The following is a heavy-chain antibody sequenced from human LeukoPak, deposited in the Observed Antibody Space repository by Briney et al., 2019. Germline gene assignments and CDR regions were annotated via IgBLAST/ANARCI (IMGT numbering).Heavy chain of an antibody. CDR3: ARGRGGYYYDSSGTRTAIDY. V-gene: IGHV4-34*01. J-gene: IGHJ4*02. CDR1: GGSISSYY. CDR2: INHSGST. D-gene: IGHD3-22*01. Sequence: SETLSLTCTVSGGSISSYYWSWIRQPPGKGLEWIGEINHSGSTNYNPSLKSRVTISVDTSKNQFSLKLSSVTAADTAAYYCARGRGGYYYDSSGTRTAIDYWGQGTLVTVSS.